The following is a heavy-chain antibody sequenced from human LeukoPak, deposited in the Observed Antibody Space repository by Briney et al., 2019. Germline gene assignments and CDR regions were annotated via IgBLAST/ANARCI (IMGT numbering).Heavy chain of an antibody. CDR2: IIPIFGTA. Sequence: SVKVSCKASGGTFSSYAISWVRRAPGQGLEWMGGIIPIFGTANYAQKFQGRVTITTDESTSTAYMELSSLRSEDTAVYYCARAPKNYYDSSGSLDYWGQGTLVTVSS. V-gene: IGHV1-69*05. CDR3: ARAPKNYYDSSGSLDY. D-gene: IGHD3-22*01. CDR1: GGTFSSYA. J-gene: IGHJ4*02.